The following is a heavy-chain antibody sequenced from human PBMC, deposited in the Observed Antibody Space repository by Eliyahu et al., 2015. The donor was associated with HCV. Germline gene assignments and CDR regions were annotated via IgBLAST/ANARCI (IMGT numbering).Heavy chain of an antibody. J-gene: IGHJ5*01. Sequence: QLQLQESGPGLVKPSETLSLTCTVSGGSIXSIXYYWGWIRQPPGKGLEWIGSIYYSGSTYYNPSLKSRVTISVDTSRNQFSLKLSSVTAADTAVYYCARVSVVVVAITPYSCFDPWGQGTLVTVSS. CDR2: IYYSGST. D-gene: IGHD3-22*01. CDR1: GGSIXSIXYY. V-gene: IGHV4-39*01. CDR3: ARVSVVVVAITPYSCFDP.